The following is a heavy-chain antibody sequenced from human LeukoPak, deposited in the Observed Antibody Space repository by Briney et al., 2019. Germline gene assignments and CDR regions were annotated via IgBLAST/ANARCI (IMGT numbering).Heavy chain of an antibody. J-gene: IGHJ4*02. D-gene: IGHD4/OR15-4a*01. CDR2: ITSTTDGGTT. CDR3: TTYLTT. V-gene: IGHV3-15*01. CDR1: GFPFSEAW. Sequence: GGSLSLSCAVSGFPFSEAWMGWVRQAPAKGLEWVGRITSTTDGGTTDHAAPVSGRFTISRDDSKTTLYLQMNSLKTEDTAVYYCTTYLTTRGQGTLVTVSS.